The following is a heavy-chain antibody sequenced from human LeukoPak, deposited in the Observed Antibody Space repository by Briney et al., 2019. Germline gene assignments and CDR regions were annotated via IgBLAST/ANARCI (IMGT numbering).Heavy chain of an antibody. V-gene: IGHV3-30*14. D-gene: IGHD5-18*01. CDR2: ISYDGSNE. J-gene: IGHJ5*02. CDR1: GFTFSSYV. CDR3: ARELFLDTSVWFDP. Sequence: GGSLRLSCAASGFTFSSYVMHWVRQAPGKGLEWVAIISYDGSNEYYADSVKGRFTISRDNSKNTLYLQMNSLRAEDTAVYYCARELFLDTSVWFDPWGQGTLVTVSS.